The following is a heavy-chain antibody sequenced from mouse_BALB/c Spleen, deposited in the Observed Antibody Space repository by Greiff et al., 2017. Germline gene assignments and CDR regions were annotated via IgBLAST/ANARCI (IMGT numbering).Heavy chain of an antibody. V-gene: IGHV5-4*02. CDR3: ARGPRDY. Sequence: EVQVVESGGGLVKPGGSLKLSCAASGFTFSDYYMYWVRQTPEKRLEWVATISDGGSYTYYPDSVKGRFTISRDNAKNKLYLQMSSLKSEDTAMYYCARGPRDYWGQGTSVTVSS. J-gene: IGHJ4*01. CDR1: GFTFSDYY. CDR2: ISDGGSYT.